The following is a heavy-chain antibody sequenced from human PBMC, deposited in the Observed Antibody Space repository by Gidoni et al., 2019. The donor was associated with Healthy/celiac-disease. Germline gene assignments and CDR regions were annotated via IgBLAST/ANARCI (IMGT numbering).Heavy chain of an antibody. D-gene: IGHD1-26*01. CDR3: AAWGSYPKIDY. CDR2: IYYSGST. J-gene: IGHJ4*02. CDR1: GGSISSYY. V-gene: IGHV4-59*01. Sequence: QVQLQESGPGLVKPSETLSLTCPVSGGSISSYYWSWIRQPPGKGLEWIGYIYYSGSTNYNPSLKSRVTISVDTSKNQFSLKLSSVTAADTAVYYCAAWGSYPKIDYWGQGTLVTVSS.